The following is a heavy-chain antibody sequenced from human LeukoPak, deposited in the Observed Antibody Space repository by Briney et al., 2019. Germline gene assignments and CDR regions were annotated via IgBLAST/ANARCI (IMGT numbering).Heavy chain of an antibody. J-gene: IGHJ2*01. CDR2: VNWNSGSI. CDR1: GFTFDDYA. Sequence: YPGGSLRLSCAASGFTFDDYAMHWVRQAPGKGLEWVSGVNWNSGSIVYADSVKGRFTISRDNAKSFLYLEMNSLRVEDMALYYCAKGGEYSSSFNWYFDLWGRGTLVTVSS. V-gene: IGHV3-9*03. D-gene: IGHD6-13*01. CDR3: AKGGEYSSSFNWYFDL.